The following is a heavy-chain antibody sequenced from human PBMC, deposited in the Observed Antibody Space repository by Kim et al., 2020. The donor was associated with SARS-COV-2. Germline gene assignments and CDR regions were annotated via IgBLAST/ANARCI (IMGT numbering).Heavy chain of an antibody. CDR3: AREINSPDV. CDR2: VNPGDDVI. J-gene: IGHJ6*02. V-gene: IGHV1-46*01. CDR1: GFTFSNYH. Sequence: ASVKVSCKASGFTFSNYHIHWVRQAPGQGLEWLGVVNPGDDVIRYSQKFQGRGTLTRDTSTNTVNMDLSGLRSEDTAVYYCAREINSPDVWGQGTTVIVSS. D-gene: IGHD3-16*01.